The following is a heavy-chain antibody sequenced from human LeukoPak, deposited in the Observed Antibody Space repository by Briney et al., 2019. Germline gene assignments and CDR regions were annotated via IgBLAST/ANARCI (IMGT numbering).Heavy chain of an antibody. Sequence: ASVKVSCKASGYTFTSYYMHWVRQAPGQGLEWMGIINPSGGSTSYAQKFQGRVAMTRDTSTSTVYMELSSLRSEDTAVYYCARAPVGIPGADWFDPWGQGTLVTVSS. CDR3: ARAPVGIPGADWFDP. J-gene: IGHJ5*02. CDR1: GYTFTSYY. V-gene: IGHV1-46*01. D-gene: IGHD4/OR15-4a*01. CDR2: INPSGGST.